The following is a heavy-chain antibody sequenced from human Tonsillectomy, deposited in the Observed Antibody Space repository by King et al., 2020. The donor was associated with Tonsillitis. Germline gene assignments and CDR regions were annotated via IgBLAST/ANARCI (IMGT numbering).Heavy chain of an antibody. Sequence: QLQESGPGLVKPSETLSLTCTVSGGSISIDYWSWIRQPPGKGLDWICVIYYSGSTNHNPALKMRVTIAVDTSKNQFSLKLSSGTAADTAVYYCARDTLVFGGYYMDVWGKGTTVTVSS. D-gene: IGHD3-3*01. CDR1: GGSISIDY. CDR2: IYYSGST. J-gene: IGHJ6*03. CDR3: ARDTLVFGGYYMDV. V-gene: IGHV4-59*01.